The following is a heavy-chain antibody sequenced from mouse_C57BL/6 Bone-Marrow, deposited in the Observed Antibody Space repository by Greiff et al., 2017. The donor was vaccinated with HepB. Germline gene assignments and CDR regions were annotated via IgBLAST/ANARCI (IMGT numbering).Heavy chain of an antibody. V-gene: IGHV1-81*01. J-gene: IGHJ1*03. CDR2: IYPRSGNT. CDR3: ARRTTVVATNFDV. CDR1: GYTFTSYG. D-gene: IGHD1-1*01. Sequence: LQQSGAELARPGASVKLSCKASGYTFTSYGISWVKQRTGQGLEWIGEIYPRSGNTYYNEKFKGKATLTADKSSSTAYMELRSLTSEDSAVYFCARRTTVVATNFDVWGTGTTVTVSS.